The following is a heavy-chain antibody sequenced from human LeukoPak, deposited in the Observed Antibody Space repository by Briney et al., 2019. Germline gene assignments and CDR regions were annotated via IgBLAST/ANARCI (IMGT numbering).Heavy chain of an antibody. CDR3: AAGIAVVRPGYYYYYYGMDV. CDR1: GFTFTSSA. D-gene: IGHD6-19*01. V-gene: IGHV1-58*01. CDR2: IVVGSGNT. J-gene: IGHJ6*02. Sequence: SVKVSCKASGFTFTSSAAQWVRQARGQRLEWIGWIVVGSGNTNYAQKFQERVTITRDMSTSTAYMELSSLRSEDTAVYYCAAGIAVVRPGYYYYYYGMDVWGQGTTVTVSS.